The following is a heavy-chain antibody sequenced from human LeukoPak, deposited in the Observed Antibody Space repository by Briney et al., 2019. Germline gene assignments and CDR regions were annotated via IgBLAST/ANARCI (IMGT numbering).Heavy chain of an antibody. V-gene: IGHV3-21*01. D-gene: IGHD2-2*02. CDR3: AGGLGYCSSTSCYSDY. CDR2: ISSSSYI. CDR1: GFTFSSYS. J-gene: IGHJ4*02. Sequence: GGSLRLSCAASGFTFSSYSMNWVRQAPGKELEWVSSISSSSYIYYADSVKGRFTISRDNAKNSLYLQMNSLRAEDTAVYYCAGGLGYCSSTSCYSDYWGQGTLVTVSS.